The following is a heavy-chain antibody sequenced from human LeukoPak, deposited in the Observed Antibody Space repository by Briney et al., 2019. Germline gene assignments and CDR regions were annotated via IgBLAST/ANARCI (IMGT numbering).Heavy chain of an antibody. D-gene: IGHD2-2*01. CDR1: GFTFISSA. J-gene: IGHJ3*02. CDR3: EPIPEAFGFHI. CDR2: IVVGSGNT. Sequence: SVKVSCKASGFTFISSAIQWVRQARGQRLEWIGWIVVGSGNTNYAQKFQERVTITRDMSTSTAYMELSSLRSEDTAVYYCEPIPEAFGFHIWGQGTMVPVSS. V-gene: IGHV1-58*02.